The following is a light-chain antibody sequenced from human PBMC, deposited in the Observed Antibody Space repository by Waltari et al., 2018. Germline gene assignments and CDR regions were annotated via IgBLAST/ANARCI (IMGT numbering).Light chain of an antibody. J-gene: IGKJ4*01. CDR1: QSISNW. CDR2: KAS. V-gene: IGKV1-5*03. Sequence: DIQMTQSTSTSSASVGDRVIITFRASQSISNWLAWYQQKPGKAPNLLIYKASTLESGVPSRFSGSGSGTDFALTISSLQPDDFATYYCQQYNSYSLLTFGGGTKIEIK. CDR3: QQYNSYSLLT.